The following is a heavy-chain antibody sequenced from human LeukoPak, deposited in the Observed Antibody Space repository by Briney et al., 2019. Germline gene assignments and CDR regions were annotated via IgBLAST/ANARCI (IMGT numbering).Heavy chain of an antibody. D-gene: IGHD3-3*01. CDR3: ARVFKRSYYYYYYMDV. CDR1: GGSISSSSYY. CDR2: IYYSGST. V-gene: IGHV4-39*07. J-gene: IGHJ6*03. Sequence: SETLSLTCTVSGGSISSSSYYWGWIRQPPGKGLEWIGSIYYSGSTYYNPSLKSRVTISVDTSKNQFSLKLSSVTAADTAVYYCARVFKRSYYYYYYMDVWGKGTTVTVFS.